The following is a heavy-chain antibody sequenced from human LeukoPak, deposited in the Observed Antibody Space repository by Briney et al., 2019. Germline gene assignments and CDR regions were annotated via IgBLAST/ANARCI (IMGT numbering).Heavy chain of an antibody. D-gene: IGHD6-19*01. Sequence: ASVEVSCKASGYTFTDYYIHWVRQAPGQGLEWMGWVSPSSGGTLYAQEFQGRVTLTRDTSISTAYMELSSLRSDDTAVYFCAIRRRSGWPFDFWGQGSLVTVFS. CDR2: VSPSSGGT. CDR1: GYTFTDYY. J-gene: IGHJ4*02. V-gene: IGHV1-2*02. CDR3: AIRRRSGWPFDF.